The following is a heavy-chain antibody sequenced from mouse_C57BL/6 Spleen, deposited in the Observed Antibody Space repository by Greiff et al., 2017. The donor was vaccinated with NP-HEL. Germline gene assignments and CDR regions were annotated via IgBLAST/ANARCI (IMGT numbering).Heavy chain of an antibody. Sequence: VQLQQSGPGLVAPSQRLSITCTVSGFSLTSYGVDWVRQSPGKGLEWLGVIWGVGSTNYNSALKSRLSISKDNSKSQVFLKMNSLQTDDTAMYYCATTTVVGSPFAYWGQGTLVTVSA. J-gene: IGHJ3*01. D-gene: IGHD1-1*01. CDR2: IWGVGST. V-gene: IGHV2-6*01. CDR3: ATTTVVGSPFAY. CDR1: GFSLTSYG.